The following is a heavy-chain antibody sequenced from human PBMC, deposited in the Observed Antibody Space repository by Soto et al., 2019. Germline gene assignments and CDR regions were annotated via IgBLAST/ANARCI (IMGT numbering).Heavy chain of an antibody. V-gene: IGHV3-23*01. J-gene: IGHJ5*02. CDR2: ISGSGFST. D-gene: IGHD2-15*01. Sequence: EVQLLESGGGLVQPGGSLRLSCTASEFTFSNYAMSWVRQAPGRGLEWVSSISGSGFSTYYADSVKGRFTISRDNSKSMLYMQMNSLRAEDTAVNYCSKDRGVDCNGGSCYLNCFDRWGQGTLVTVSS. CDR3: SKDRGVDCNGGSCYLNCFDR. CDR1: EFTFSNYA.